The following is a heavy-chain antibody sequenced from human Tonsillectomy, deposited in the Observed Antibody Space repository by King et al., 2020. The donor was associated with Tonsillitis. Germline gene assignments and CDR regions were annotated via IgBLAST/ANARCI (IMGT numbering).Heavy chain of an antibody. D-gene: IGHD2-15*01. V-gene: IGHV4-30-2*01. CDR3: ARQLGSCSGSSCYLYYFDF. J-gene: IGHJ4*02. CDR1: GGSISSGGYS. CDR2: IYHSGST. Sequence: LQLQESGSGLVKPSQTLSLTCAVSGGSISSGGYSWSWIRQPPGKGLEWIGDIYHSGSTYYNPSLKSRVTISVDRSKNQFSLKVSSVTAADTAVYYCARQLGSCSGSSCYLYYFDFWGQGTLVTVSS.